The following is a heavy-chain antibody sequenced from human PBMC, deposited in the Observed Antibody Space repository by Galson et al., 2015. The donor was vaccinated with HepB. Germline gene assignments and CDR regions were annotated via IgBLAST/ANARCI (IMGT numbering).Heavy chain of an antibody. CDR1: GFTFSNAW. J-gene: IGHJ3*02. V-gene: IGHV3-15*07. CDR2: IKSKTDGGTT. Sequence: SLRLSCAASGFTFSNAWMNWVRQAPGKGLEWVGRIKSKTDGGTTDYAAPVKGRFTISRDDSKNTLYLQMNSLKTEDTAVYYCTTGNTGLLWFGESDAFDIWGQGTMVTVSS. CDR3: TTGNTGLLWFGESDAFDI. D-gene: IGHD3-10*01.